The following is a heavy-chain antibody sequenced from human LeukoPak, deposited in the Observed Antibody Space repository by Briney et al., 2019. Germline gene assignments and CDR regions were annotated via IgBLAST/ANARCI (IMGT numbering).Heavy chain of an antibody. J-gene: IGHJ3*02. D-gene: IGHD4-17*01. CDR3: ASHGDSDAFDI. CDR2: ISSSSSYI. V-gene: IGHV3-21*01. Sequence: PGGSLRLSCAASGSTFSSYSMNWVRQAPGKGLEWVSSISSSSSYIYYADSVKGRFTISRDNAKNSLYLQMNSLRAEDTAVYYCASHGDSDAFDIWGQGTMVTVSS. CDR1: GSTFSSYS.